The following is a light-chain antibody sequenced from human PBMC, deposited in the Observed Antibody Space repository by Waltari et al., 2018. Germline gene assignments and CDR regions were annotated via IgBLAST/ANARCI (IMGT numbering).Light chain of an antibody. J-gene: IGKJ4*01. Sequence: DLRLTQSPSSLSASVGDRVTITCRASHGLSYYLAWFQQRPGKAPEPLIFGASALQSGVPWRFSGGGSETFVTLTINDLQPEDFATYYCQQYNSYPPTFGGGTRV. CDR2: GAS. CDR3: QQYNSYPPT. V-gene: IGKV1-16*01. CDR1: HGLSYY.